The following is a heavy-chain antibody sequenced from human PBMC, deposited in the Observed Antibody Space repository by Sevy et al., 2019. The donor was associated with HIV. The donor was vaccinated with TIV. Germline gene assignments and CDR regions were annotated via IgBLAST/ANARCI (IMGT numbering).Heavy chain of an antibody. CDR3: ARHKDYDFWSGYSLGMDV. Sequence: GGSLRLSCAASGLTFSSYSMNWVRQAPGKGLEWVSAISSSSSYIYYADSVKGRFTISRDNAKNSLYLQMNSLRAEDTAVYYCARHKDYDFWSGYSLGMDVWGQWTTVTVSS. CDR2: ISSSSSYI. CDR1: GLTFSSYS. J-gene: IGHJ6*02. V-gene: IGHV3-21*01. D-gene: IGHD3-3*01.